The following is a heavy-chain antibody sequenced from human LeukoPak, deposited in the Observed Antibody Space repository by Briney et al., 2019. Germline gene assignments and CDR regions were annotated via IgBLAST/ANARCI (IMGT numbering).Heavy chain of an antibody. D-gene: IGHD3-22*01. CDR2: IYYSGST. CDR1: GGSISSYY. J-gene: IGHJ4*02. CDR3: AREYYDSSGLGSYYFDY. V-gene: IGHV4-59*12. Sequence: SETLSLTCTVSGGSISSYYWSWIRQPPGKGLEWIGYIYYSGSTNYNPSLKSRVTISVDTSKNQFSLKLSSVTAADTAVYYCAREYYDSSGLGSYYFDYWGQGTLVTVSS.